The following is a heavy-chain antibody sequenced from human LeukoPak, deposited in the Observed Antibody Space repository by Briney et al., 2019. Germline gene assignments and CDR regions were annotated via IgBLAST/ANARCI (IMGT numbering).Heavy chain of an antibody. CDR3: ARDIAVAGYYYDYMDL. CDR2: VSPGGYI. D-gene: IGHD6-19*01. Sequence: SETLSLTCTVSGVSFNAYYWSWIRQSPGKGLEWIGEVSPGGYIKYNPSLKSQVTISVDTSKNQLSLKVNSVTAADTAVYYCARDIAVAGYYYDYMDLWGEGTTVTVSS. J-gene: IGHJ6*03. CDR1: GVSFNAYY. V-gene: IGHV4-34*01.